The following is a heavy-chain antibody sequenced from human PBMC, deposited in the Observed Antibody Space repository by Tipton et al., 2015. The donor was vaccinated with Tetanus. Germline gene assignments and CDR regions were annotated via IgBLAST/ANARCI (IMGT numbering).Heavy chain of an antibody. Sequence: QLVQSGGGVVQPGRSLRLSCAASGFTFSNSGMHWVRQAPGKGLEWVAIISYDGNYQSYAESVKGRFTISRNNSKSTLFLQMNGLRAEDTAVYYFTYTISWSASDYWGPGSLVPVSS. CDR1: GFTFSNSG. D-gene: IGHD6-13*01. CDR3: TYTISWSASDY. J-gene: IGHJ4*02. CDR2: ISYDGNYQ. V-gene: IGHV3-30*03.